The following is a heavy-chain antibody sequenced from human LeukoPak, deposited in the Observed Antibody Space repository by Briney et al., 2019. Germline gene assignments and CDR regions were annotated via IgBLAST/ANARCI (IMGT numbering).Heavy chain of an antibody. CDR1: GYSFTSYW. J-gene: IGHJ5*02. Sequence: GESLKISCKGSGYSFTSYWIGWVRQMPGKGLEWMGIIYPGDSDTRYSPSFQGQVTISADKSISTAYLQWSSLKASDTAMYYCARVYYDILTGYHLQDNWFDPWGQGTLVTVSS. V-gene: IGHV5-51*01. CDR3: ARVYYDILTGYHLQDNWFDP. CDR2: IYPGDSDT. D-gene: IGHD3-9*01.